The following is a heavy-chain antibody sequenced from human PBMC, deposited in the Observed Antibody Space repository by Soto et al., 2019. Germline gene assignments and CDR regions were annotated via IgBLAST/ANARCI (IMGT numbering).Heavy chain of an antibody. V-gene: IGHV1-18*01. Sequence: ASVKVSCKASGYTFTSYGISWVRQAPGQGLEWMGWISAYNGNTNYAQKLQGRVTMTTDTSTSTAYMELRSLRSDDTAVYYCARDRRSIVPAAMDYWGQGTLVTVSS. CDR2: ISAYNGNT. D-gene: IGHD2-2*01. CDR3: ARDRRSIVPAAMDY. CDR1: GYTFTSYG. J-gene: IGHJ4*02.